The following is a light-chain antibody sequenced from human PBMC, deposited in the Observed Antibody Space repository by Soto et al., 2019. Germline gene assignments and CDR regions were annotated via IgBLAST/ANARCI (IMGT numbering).Light chain of an antibody. Sequence: QSVLTQPPSVSGAPGQRVTISCTGSSSNIGAAYDVHWYQRLPGTAPKLLIYGNSNRPSGVPDRFSGSKSGTSASLAITGLQAEDEADYYCQSYDSSLSGPYVFGTGTKVTVL. CDR1: SSNIGAAYD. CDR3: QSYDSSLSGPYV. J-gene: IGLJ1*01. V-gene: IGLV1-40*01. CDR2: GNS.